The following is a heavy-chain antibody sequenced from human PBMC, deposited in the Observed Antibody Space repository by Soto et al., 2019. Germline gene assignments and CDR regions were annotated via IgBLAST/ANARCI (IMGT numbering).Heavy chain of an antibody. V-gene: IGHV1-2*02. Sequence: ASVKVSCKASGYTFTGYYMYWVRQAPGQGLEWMGGINPNNGGTNYAQKFQDRVTMTRDTSISTAYMELSRLRSDDTAVYYCARDGSYYDSSGYYQWGQGTLVTVSS. CDR3: ARDGSYYDSSGYYQ. J-gene: IGHJ4*02. D-gene: IGHD3-22*01. CDR1: GYTFTGYY. CDR2: INPNNGGT.